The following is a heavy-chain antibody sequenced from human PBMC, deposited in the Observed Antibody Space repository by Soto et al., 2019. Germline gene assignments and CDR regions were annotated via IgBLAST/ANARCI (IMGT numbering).Heavy chain of an antibody. D-gene: IGHD3-10*01. CDR2: IYYNGTT. CDR1: VGSISSYY. Sequence: KPSETLSLTCSVSVGSISSYYWSWIRQTPGKGLEWIGYIYYNGTTHYNPSLRGRVTMSVDTSKNQFSLKLSSVTAADTAVYYCTRLYYYGSGSYNHFDYWGQGTLVTVSS. J-gene: IGHJ4*02. V-gene: IGHV4-59*08. CDR3: TRLYYYGSGSYNHFDY.